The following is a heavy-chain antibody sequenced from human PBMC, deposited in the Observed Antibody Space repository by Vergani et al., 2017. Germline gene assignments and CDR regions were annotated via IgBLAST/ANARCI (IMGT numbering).Heavy chain of an antibody. D-gene: IGHD3-3*01. CDR3: ARRTYYDFRFDF. Sequence: QVQLQESGPGLVKPSQTLSLTCTVSGGSISSGDYYWSWIRQPPGKGLEWIGYIYYSGNTNYDPSLKSRVTISIDTSKNQFSLKLNSVTAADTAVYYCARRTYYDFRFDFWGQGILVTVSS. V-gene: IGHV4-30-4*08. CDR2: IYYSGNT. J-gene: IGHJ5*01. CDR1: GGSISSGDYY.